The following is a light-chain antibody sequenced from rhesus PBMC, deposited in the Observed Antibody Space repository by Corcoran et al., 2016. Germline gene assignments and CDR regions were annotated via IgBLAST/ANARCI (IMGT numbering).Light chain of an antibody. CDR3: QQYDDLPLT. CDR2: YTS. V-gene: IGKV1-19*01. Sequence: DIQMTQSPSSLSASVGDKVTITCHASQGIGSWLAWYQQKPGKAPKPLIYYTSNLQNGVPSRFSGSGAGTDYTLTISSLQPEDFATYYCQQYDDLPLTFGGGTKVELK. CDR1: QGIGSW. J-gene: IGKJ4*01.